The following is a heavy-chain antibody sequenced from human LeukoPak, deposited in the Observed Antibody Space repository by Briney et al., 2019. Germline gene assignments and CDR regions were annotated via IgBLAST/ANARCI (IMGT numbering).Heavy chain of an antibody. CDR2: IYYSGST. CDR1: GGSISSYY. V-gene: IGHV4-59*01. D-gene: IGHD5-24*01. Sequence: SETLSLTCTVSGGSISSYYWSWIRQPPGKGLEWIGYIYYSGSTNYNPSLKSRVTISVDTSKNQFSLKLSSVTAADTAVYYCARVRDGYNDYYYYYMDVWGKGTTVTVSS. J-gene: IGHJ6*03. CDR3: ARVRDGYNDYYYYYMDV.